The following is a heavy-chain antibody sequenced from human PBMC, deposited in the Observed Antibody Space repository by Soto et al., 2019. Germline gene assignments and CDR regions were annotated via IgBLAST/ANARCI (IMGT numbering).Heavy chain of an antibody. Sequence: SETLSLTCTVSGSSITGSGYYWGWLRQPPGKGLEWIGSMFYGVSTYYNPSLKSRVTVSVDTSKNQFSLNLRSVTAADTAVYYCARLPSRHLVDYWGQGTLVTVSS. CDR2: MFYGVST. J-gene: IGHJ4*02. V-gene: IGHV4-39*01. D-gene: IGHD3-3*02. CDR1: GSSITGSGYY. CDR3: ARLPSRHLVDY.